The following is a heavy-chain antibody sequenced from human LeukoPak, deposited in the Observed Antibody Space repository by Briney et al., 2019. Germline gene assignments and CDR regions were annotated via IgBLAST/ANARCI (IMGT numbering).Heavy chain of an antibody. CDR1: GFTFSSYS. CDR3: ANSRYDSSGYYGIIGY. D-gene: IGHD3-22*01. CDR2: ISSSSSYI. Sequence: GGSLRLSCAASGFTFSSYSMNWVRQAPGKGLEWVSSISSSSSYIYYADSVKGRFTISRDNAKNSLYLQMNSLRAEDTAVYYCANSRYDSSGYYGIIGYWGQGTLVTVSS. V-gene: IGHV3-21*01. J-gene: IGHJ4*02.